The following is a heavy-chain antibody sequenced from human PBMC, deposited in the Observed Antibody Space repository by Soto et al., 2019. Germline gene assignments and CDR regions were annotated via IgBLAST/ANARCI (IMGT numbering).Heavy chain of an antibody. V-gene: IGHV3-23*01. Sequence: EVQLLESGGGLVQPGGSLRLSCAASGFTFSSYAMSWVRQAPGKGLEWVSVISGSGDSTYYADSVKGRFTISRDNSKNTLYLQMNSLRAEDTAVYYCVRRGSGSYYDNWGQGTLVTVSS. D-gene: IGHD1-26*01. CDR2: ISGSGDST. CDR1: GFTFSSYA. J-gene: IGHJ4*02. CDR3: VRRGSGSYYDN.